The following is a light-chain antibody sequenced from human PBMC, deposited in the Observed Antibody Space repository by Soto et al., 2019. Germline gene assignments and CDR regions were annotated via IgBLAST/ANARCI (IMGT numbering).Light chain of an antibody. J-gene: IGKJ2*01. CDR2: GAS. CDR3: QQYGRSPGYT. Sequence: EIVLTQSPGTLSLSPGERATLSCRASQSVSSSYLAWYQQKPGQAPRLLIYGASSRATAIPDRFSGSGSGTDFSLTISRLEPEDFAVYYCQQYGRSPGYTFGQGTKLEIK. CDR1: QSVSSSY. V-gene: IGKV3-20*01.